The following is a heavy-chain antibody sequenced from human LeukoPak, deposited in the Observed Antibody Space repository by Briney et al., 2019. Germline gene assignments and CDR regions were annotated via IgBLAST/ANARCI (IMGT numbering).Heavy chain of an antibody. CDR3: AKGSKLVLITRDHYMAV. J-gene: IGHJ6*03. CDR1: GGTFSSYA. CDR2: IIPIFGTA. D-gene: IGHD3-22*01. V-gene: IGHV1-69*06. Sequence: GASVKVSCKASGGTFSSYAISWVRQAPGQGLEWMGGIIPIFGTANYAQKFQGRVTITADKSTSTAYMELSSLRAGDTAVYYCAKGSKLVLITRDHYMAVWGKGTTVTISS.